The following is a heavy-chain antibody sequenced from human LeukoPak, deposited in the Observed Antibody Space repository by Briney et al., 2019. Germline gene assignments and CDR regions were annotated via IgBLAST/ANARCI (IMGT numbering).Heavy chain of an antibody. J-gene: IGHJ4*02. V-gene: IGHV1-18*01. Sequence: ASVKVSRQASGYTLTRCGISWVRQPPGQVREWVGWISGYNGNTTYAQKLQGRVTMTTDTSTSTAYMALRSLRSEDTAVYYCARDRGYSGSYNSYYFDYGGQGTLVTASS. CDR2: ISGYNGNT. D-gene: IGHD1-26*01. CDR1: GYTLTRCG. CDR3: ARDRGYSGSYNSYYFDY.